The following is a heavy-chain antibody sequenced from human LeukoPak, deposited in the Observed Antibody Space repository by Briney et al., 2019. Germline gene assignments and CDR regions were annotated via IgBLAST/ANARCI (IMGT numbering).Heavy chain of an antibody. CDR1: GFTFSSYS. CDR3: ARDEPGYGEFLLY. J-gene: IGHJ4*02. D-gene: IGHD3-10*01. V-gene: IGHV3-7*01. Sequence: GGSLRLSCAASGFTFSSYSMNWVRQAPGKGLEWVANINEAGSHTYCVDSLRGRFTISRDNTKNSLYLQMNNLRVEDTAVYYCARDEPGYGEFLLYWGQGTLVTVSS. CDR2: INEAGSHT.